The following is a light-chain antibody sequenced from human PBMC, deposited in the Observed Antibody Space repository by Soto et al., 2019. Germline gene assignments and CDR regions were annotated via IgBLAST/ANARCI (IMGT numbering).Light chain of an antibody. Sequence: QSLLAQPASVSGSPGQSITISCTGTSSDVGAYKYVSWYQQHPGKAPKLMIYDVSNRPSGVSNRFSGSKSGNTASLTISGLQAEDEADYYCSAYTTSRSYIFGSGTKVTVL. J-gene: IGLJ1*01. CDR2: DVS. CDR3: SAYTTSRSYI. CDR1: SSDVGAYKY. V-gene: IGLV2-14*01.